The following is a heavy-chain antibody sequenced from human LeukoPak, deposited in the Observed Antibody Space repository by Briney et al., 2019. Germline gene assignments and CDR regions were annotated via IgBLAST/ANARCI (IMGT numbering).Heavy chain of an antibody. D-gene: IGHD2-21*02. CDR2: INANSGST. CDR3: AKPISGGLALTADWFDP. J-gene: IGHJ5*01. CDR1: GVTFSRYW. V-gene: IGHV3-23*01. Sequence: PGGSLRLSCAASGVTFSRYWMHWVRQAPGKGLEWVSTINANSGSTSYAASVRGRFTISRDNSKNTLYLQLNTLRAEDTAVYYCAKPISGGLALTADWFDPWGQGTLVVVSS.